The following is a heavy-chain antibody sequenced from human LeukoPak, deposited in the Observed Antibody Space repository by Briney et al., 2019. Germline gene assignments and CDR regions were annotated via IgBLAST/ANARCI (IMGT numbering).Heavy chain of an antibody. CDR2: MNRDGSEK. D-gene: IGHD3-3*01. J-gene: IGHJ4*02. V-gene: IGHV3-7*01. CDR3: ARDPVSVGLRINSDF. Sequence: GGSLRLSCAASGFTFSNYWMSWVRQAPGKGLEWVANMNRDGSEKNYVDSMKGRITISRDNAKNSLYLQMNSLRVEDTAVYYCARDPVSVGLRINSDFWGQGTLVTVSS. CDR1: GFTFSNYW.